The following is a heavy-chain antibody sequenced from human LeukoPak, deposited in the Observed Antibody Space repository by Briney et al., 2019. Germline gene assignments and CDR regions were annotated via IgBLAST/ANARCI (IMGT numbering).Heavy chain of an antibody. J-gene: IGHJ4*01. CDR2: IYRDGST. CDR3: AGALGYFDF. D-gene: IGHD3-16*01. Sequence: GGSLRLSCAASGFTVSDNYMGWVRQAPGKGLEWVSVIYRDGSTYHAESVKGRFTISRDNSKNTLSLQMNGLRAEDTAVYYCAGALGYFDFWGHGTLVTVSS. V-gene: IGHV3-53*01. CDR1: GFTVSDNY.